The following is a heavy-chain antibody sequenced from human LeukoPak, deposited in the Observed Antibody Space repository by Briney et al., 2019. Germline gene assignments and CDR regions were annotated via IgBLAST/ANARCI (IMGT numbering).Heavy chain of an antibody. V-gene: IGHV4-39*07. CDR1: GGSISSSSYY. CDR3: ARHRYYSKDFDY. J-gene: IGHJ4*02. Sequence: SETLSLTCTVSGGSISSSSYYWGWIRQPPGKGLEWIGSIYYSGSTYYNPSLKSRVTISVDTSKNQFSLKLSSVTAADTAVYYCARHRYYSKDFDYWGQGTLVTVSS. D-gene: IGHD4-11*01. CDR2: IYYSGST.